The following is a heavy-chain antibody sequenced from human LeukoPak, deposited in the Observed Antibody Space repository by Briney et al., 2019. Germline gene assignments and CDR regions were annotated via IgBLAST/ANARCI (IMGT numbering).Heavy chain of an antibody. CDR3: VSFCETY. CDR1: GNYW. D-gene: IGHD2-15*01. J-gene: IGHJ4*02. CDR2: INGDGSWT. Sequence: GGSLRLSCAASGNYWMHWVRQAPGKGLVWVSHINGDGSWTTYADSVKGRFTLSKDNAKNTVYLQMNNLRAEDTAVYYCVSFCETYWGRGTLVTVSS. V-gene: IGHV3-74*01.